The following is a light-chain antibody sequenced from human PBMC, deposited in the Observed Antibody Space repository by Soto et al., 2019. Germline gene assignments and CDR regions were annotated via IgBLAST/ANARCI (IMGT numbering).Light chain of an antibody. J-gene: IGKJ2*01. V-gene: IGKV3-20*01. CDR2: GAS. Sequence: EVVLTQSPGTLSLSPGERATLSCRASQSVSSTYLAWYQQKPGQAPRLVIYGASSRGTGIPDRFSGSGSGTDFTLTISRLEPEDFAVYYCQQYGSSLYTFGQGTKLEIK. CDR1: QSVSSTY. CDR3: QQYGSSLYT.